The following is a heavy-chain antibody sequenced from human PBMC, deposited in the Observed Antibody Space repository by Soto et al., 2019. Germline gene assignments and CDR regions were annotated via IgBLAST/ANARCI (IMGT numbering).Heavy chain of an antibody. CDR1: GYSFTCYY. V-gene: IGHV1-2*02. J-gene: IGHJ4*02. CDR2: INPNSGGT. CDR3: ATHSGWRPSFDY. D-gene: IGHD6-19*01. Sequence: GXSVKVSCEASGYSFTCYYIQGVRQAPGQGLEWMGWINPNSGGTNYAQKFQGRVTMTRDTSISTAYMELSRLRSDHTAVYYCATHSGWRPSFDYWGQGTLVTVS.